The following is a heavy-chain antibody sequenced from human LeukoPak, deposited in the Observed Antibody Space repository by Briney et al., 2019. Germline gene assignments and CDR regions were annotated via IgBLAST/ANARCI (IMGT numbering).Heavy chain of an antibody. CDR1: GFTFSSYA. D-gene: IGHD3-10*01. J-gene: IGHJ6*02. V-gene: IGHV3-23*01. CDR2: ISGSGGST. Sequence: GGSLRLSCAASGFTFSSYAMSWVRQAPGKGLEWVSAISGSGGSTYYADSVKGRFTIPRDNSKNTPYLQMNSLRAEDTAVYCCAKDSLGPGGILRYYNIVASQAGGSAREQYYYYGMDVWGQGTTVTVSS. CDR3: AKDSLGPGGILRYYNIVASQAGGSAREQYYYYGMDV.